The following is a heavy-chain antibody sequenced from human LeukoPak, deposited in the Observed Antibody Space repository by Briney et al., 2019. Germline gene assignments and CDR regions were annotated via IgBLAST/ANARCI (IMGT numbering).Heavy chain of an antibody. Sequence: GGSLRLSCAASGFIVTNNYMSWVRQAPGKGLEWVSAIYSGDTTEYAGSVKGRFTISRDKSRNTLYLQMNSLRAEDTAVYYCAKDSRVTVRGVIDYWGQGTLVTVSS. CDR1: GFIVTNNY. CDR2: IYSGDTT. J-gene: IGHJ4*02. V-gene: IGHV3-53*01. CDR3: AKDSRVTVRGVIDY. D-gene: IGHD3-10*01.